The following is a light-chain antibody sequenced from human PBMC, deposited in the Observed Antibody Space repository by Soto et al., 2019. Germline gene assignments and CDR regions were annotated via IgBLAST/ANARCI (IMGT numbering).Light chain of an antibody. CDR1: SNDVGAYPY. CDR3: SSYGGANNVI. J-gene: IGLJ2*01. Sequence: QSALTQPPSASGSPGQSVTISCTGTSNDVGAYPYVSWYKQYPGEAPQLMLYEVTKRPSGVPGRFSGSKSGNTASLTVSGLQAEDEADYYCSSYGGANNVIFGGGTQLTVL. V-gene: IGLV2-8*01. CDR2: EVT.